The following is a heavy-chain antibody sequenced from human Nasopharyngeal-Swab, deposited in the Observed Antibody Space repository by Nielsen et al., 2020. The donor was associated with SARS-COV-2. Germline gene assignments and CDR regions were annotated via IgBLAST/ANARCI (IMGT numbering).Heavy chain of an antibody. CDR1: GFTFSSYS. CDR3: ARDRSSGWYYFDY. D-gene: IGHD6-19*01. J-gene: IGHJ4*02. Sequence: LSLTCAASGFTFSSYSMNWVRQAPGKGLEWVSSISSSSSYIYYADSVKGRFTISRDNAKNSLYLQMNSLRAEDTAVYYCARDRSSGWYYFDYWGQGTLVTVSS. V-gene: IGHV3-21*01. CDR2: ISSSSSYI.